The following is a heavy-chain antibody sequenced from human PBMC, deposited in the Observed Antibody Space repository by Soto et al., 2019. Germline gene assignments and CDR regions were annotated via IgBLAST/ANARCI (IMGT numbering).Heavy chain of an antibody. Sequence: PGGSLRLSCAASGFTFSSYGMHWVRQAPGKGLEWVAVISYDGSNKYYADSVKGRFTISRDNSKNTLYLQMNSLRAEDTAVYYCAKVELLWFGELLSPTDYWGQGT. CDR1: GFTFSSYG. CDR3: AKVELLWFGELLSPTDY. CDR2: ISYDGSNK. V-gene: IGHV3-30*18. D-gene: IGHD3-10*01. J-gene: IGHJ4*02.